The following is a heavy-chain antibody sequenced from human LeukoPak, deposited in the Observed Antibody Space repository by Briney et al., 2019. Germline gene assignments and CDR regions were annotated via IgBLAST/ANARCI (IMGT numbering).Heavy chain of an antibody. CDR3: ARVGDPAGYSIDY. Sequence: NTSETLSLTCTVSGGSISSGDYYWSWIRQPPGKGLEWIGYIYYSGSTYYNPSLKSRVTISVDTSKNQFSLKLSSVTAADTAVYYCARVGDPAGYSIDYWGQGTLVTVSS. CDR2: IYYSGST. V-gene: IGHV4-30-4*01. J-gene: IGHJ4*02. D-gene: IGHD3-9*01. CDR1: GGSISSGDYY.